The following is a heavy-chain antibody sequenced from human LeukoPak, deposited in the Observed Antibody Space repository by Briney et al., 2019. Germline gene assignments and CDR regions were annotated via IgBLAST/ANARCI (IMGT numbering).Heavy chain of an antibody. Sequence: PGGSLRLSCAASGFTVSRYGMSWVRQARGKGREGVSSISAIGGSTSSADSVKSRFTISTHYSQTTLYLQINRLTAEDTAVYYCAKTPQRRMVATIDYWGQGTLVTVSS. CDR2: ISAIGGST. CDR3: AKTPQRRMVATIDY. J-gene: IGHJ4*02. D-gene: IGHD5-12*01. V-gene: IGHV3-23*01. CDR1: GFTVSRYG.